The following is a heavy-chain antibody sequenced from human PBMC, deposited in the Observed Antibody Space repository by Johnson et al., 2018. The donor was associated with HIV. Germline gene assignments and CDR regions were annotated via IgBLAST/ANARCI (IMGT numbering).Heavy chain of an antibody. CDR1: GFTFDDYG. Sequence: QVQLVESGGGVVRPGGSLRLSCAASGFTFDDYGMSWVRQAPGKGLEWVAVISYDGSNKYYADSVKGRFTISRDNSKNTLYLQMNSLRAEDTAVYYCARELPSYDILTGPGAFDSWGQGTMVTGSS. CDR3: ARELPSYDILTGPGAFDS. V-gene: IGHV3-30*03. J-gene: IGHJ3*02. D-gene: IGHD3-9*01. CDR2: ISYDGSNK.